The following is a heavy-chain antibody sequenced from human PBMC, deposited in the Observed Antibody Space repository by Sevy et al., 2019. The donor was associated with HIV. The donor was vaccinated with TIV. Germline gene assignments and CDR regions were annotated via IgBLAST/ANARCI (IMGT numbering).Heavy chain of an antibody. Sequence: GGSLRLSCAASGFTFSSYAMHWVRQAPGKGLEWVAVISYDGSNKYYADSVKGRFTISRDNSKNTQYLQMNSLRAEDTAVYYCARDSLRLGYCSGGSCYSPQSYWGQGTLVTVSS. CDR1: GFTFSSYA. CDR2: ISYDGSNK. J-gene: IGHJ4*02. CDR3: ARDSLRLGYCSGGSCYSPQSY. V-gene: IGHV3-30-3*01. D-gene: IGHD2-15*01.